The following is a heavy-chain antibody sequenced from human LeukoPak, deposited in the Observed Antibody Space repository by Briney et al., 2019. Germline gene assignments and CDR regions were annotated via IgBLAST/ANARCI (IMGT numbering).Heavy chain of an antibody. CDR2: IYHSGST. CDR1: GGSISSGGYS. J-gene: IGHJ4*02. Sequence: SETLSLTCAVSGGSISSGGYSWSWIRQPPGKGLEWIGYIYHSGSTYYNPSLKSRVTISVDRSKNQFSLKLSSVTAADTAVYYCARGTYYYEYWGQGTLVTVSS. V-gene: IGHV4-30-2*01. CDR3: ARGTYYYEY.